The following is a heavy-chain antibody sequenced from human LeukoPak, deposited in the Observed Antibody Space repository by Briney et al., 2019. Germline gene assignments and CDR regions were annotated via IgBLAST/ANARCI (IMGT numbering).Heavy chain of an antibody. CDR1: GGSISSYY. D-gene: IGHD5-24*01. CDR3: ARARDGHINNWFDP. CDR2: IYRSGIT. V-gene: IGHV4-59*01. Sequence: SETLSLTCTVSGGSISSYYWTWIRQSPGKGLEWIGYIYRSGITNYNPSLKSRVTISVDTSNNQFSLKLSSVTAADTAVYYCARARDGHINNWFDPWGQGTLVTVSS. J-gene: IGHJ5*02.